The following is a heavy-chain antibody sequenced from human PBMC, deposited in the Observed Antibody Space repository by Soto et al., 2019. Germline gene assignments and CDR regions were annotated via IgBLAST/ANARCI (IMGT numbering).Heavy chain of an antibody. J-gene: IGHJ4*02. CDR1: GYSFTSYW. CDR2: IYPGDSDT. V-gene: IGHV5-51*01. D-gene: IGHD3-3*01. Sequence: GESLKISCKGSGYSFTSYWIGWVRQMPGKGLEWMGIIYPGDSDTRYSPSFQGQVTISADKSISTAYLQWSSLKASDTAMYYCARSVKIRYYDFWSGPSFDYWGQGTLVTVSS. CDR3: ARSVKIRYYDFWSGPSFDY.